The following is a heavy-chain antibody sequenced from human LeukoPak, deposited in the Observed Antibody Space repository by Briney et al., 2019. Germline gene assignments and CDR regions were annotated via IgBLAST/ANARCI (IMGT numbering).Heavy chain of an antibody. D-gene: IGHD4-17*01. CDR2: IRYDGSNK. CDR3: AKMVGYGDYSWFDP. Sequence: GGSLRLSCAASGFTFSNYGMHWVRQAPGKGLEWVAFIRYDGSNKYYADSVKGRFTISRDNSKNTLYLQMNSLRAEDTAVYYCAKMVGYGDYSWFDPWGQGTLVTVSS. CDR1: GFTFSNYG. V-gene: IGHV3-30*02. J-gene: IGHJ5*02.